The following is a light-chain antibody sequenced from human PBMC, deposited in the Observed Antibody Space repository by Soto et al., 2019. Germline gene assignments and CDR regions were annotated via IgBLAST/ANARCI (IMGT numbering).Light chain of an antibody. CDR2: DVN. V-gene: IGLV2-14*01. CDR1: NSDVGSYNR. Sequence: QSVLTQPASVSGSPGQSITISCTGTNSDVGSYNRVSWYQQPPGTAPKLIIYDVNNRPSGVSYRFSGSKSGNTASLTISGLQAEDEADYYCNSYTNINTRACVFGTGTKVTVL. CDR3: NSYTNINTRACV. J-gene: IGLJ1*01.